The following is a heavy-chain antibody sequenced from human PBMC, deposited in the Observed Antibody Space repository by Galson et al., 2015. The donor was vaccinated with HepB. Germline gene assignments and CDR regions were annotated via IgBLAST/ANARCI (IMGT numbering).Heavy chain of an antibody. CDR2: ISGSGDTTR. J-gene: IGHJ5*02. Sequence: CAASGFTFNDYYMSWIRQAPGKGLEWVSSISGSGDTTRFYADSVKGRFTISRDNTKNSLYLQMTSLRADDTAVYYCARATLGWFDPWGQGTLVTVSS. CDR1: GFTFNDYY. V-gene: IGHV3-11*01. D-gene: IGHD2/OR15-2a*01. CDR3: ARATLGWFDP.